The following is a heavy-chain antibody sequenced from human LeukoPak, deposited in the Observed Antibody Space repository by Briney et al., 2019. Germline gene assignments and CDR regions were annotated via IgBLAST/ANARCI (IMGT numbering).Heavy chain of an antibody. CDR1: GFTFSSYA. CDR2: ISGTGGST. Sequence: GGSLRLSCAASGFTFSSYAMSWVRQAPGKGLEWVSGISGTGGSTYYADSVQGRFTISRDNSKNTLYLQMNSLRAGDTAVYYCAKVSAGTLDYWGQGTLVTVSS. J-gene: IGHJ4*02. CDR3: AKVSAGTLDY. V-gene: IGHV3-23*01. D-gene: IGHD6-13*01.